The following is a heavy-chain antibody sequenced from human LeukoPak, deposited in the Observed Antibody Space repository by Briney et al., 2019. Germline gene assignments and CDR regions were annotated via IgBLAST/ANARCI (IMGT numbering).Heavy chain of an antibody. CDR1: GFTFSDYA. Sequence: AGGSLRLSCAASGFASGFTFSDYAGRWVRQAPGKGPELVASVNGRVSTTYYADSVRGRFTISRDNSKNTVYLQMISLGADDTAVYFCAKAPATGEGYYFYYMDVWGKGTTVTVSS. CDR2: VNGRVSTT. D-gene: IGHD7-27*01. CDR3: AKAPATGEGYYFYYMDV. J-gene: IGHJ6*03. V-gene: IGHV3-23*01.